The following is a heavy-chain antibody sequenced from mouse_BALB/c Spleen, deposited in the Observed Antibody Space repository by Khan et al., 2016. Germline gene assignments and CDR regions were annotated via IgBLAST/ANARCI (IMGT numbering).Heavy chain of an antibody. V-gene: IGHV5-12*02. Sequence: EVELVESGGGLVQPGGSLKLSCATSGFTFSDYYMYWVRQTPEKRLEWVAYISNGGGSTYYTDTVKGRFTISRDNAKNTLYLQMSRLKSEDTAMYYCARNYRYYYAMDYWGQGTSVTVSS. D-gene: IGHD2-14*01. CDR2: ISNGGGST. CDR3: ARNYRYYYAMDY. J-gene: IGHJ4*01. CDR1: GFTFSDYY.